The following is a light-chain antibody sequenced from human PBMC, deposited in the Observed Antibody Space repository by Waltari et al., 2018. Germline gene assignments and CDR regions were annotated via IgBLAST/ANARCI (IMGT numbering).Light chain of an antibody. CDR1: QSVLYSSNNKNY. CDR3: QQYYSIPLT. J-gene: IGKJ4*01. CDR2: WAS. V-gene: IGKV4-1*01. Sequence: DIVMTQSPDSLAVSLGERATINCKSSQSVLYSSNNKNYLAWYQQKPGQPPKLLIYWASTLESGVPDRFSGSGSGTHCTLTITSLQAEDVAVYYCQQYYSIPLTFGGGTRMEIK.